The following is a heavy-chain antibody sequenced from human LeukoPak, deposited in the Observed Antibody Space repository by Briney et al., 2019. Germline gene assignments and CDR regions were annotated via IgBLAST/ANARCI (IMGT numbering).Heavy chain of an antibody. Sequence: ASVKVSCKASGYTFNDNYIRWVRQAPGQGLEWMGRVNPDSGGINYAQKFQGRVTMTRDTSINTAFVELRRLRSDDTATYYCARAQNYHDRSGYSDDTFDVWGHGTMITVSS. CDR3: ARAQNYHDRSGYSDDTFDV. J-gene: IGHJ3*01. V-gene: IGHV1-2*06. D-gene: IGHD3-22*01. CDR2: VNPDSGGI. CDR1: GYTFNDNY.